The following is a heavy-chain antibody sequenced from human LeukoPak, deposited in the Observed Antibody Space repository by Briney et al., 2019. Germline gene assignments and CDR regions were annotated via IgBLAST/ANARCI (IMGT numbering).Heavy chain of an antibody. Sequence: SETLSLTCAVSGGSSRSGDYFWSWIRQPPGKGLEWIGHIHYSGNTYYNPSLKSRVTISVDTSKNQFSLKLSSVTAADTAVYYCVRYYYVSGSYSYFDYWGQGTLVTVSS. CDR3: VRYYYVSGSYSYFDY. J-gene: IGHJ4*02. CDR1: GGSSRSGDYF. CDR2: IHYSGNT. D-gene: IGHD3-10*01. V-gene: IGHV4-30-4*01.